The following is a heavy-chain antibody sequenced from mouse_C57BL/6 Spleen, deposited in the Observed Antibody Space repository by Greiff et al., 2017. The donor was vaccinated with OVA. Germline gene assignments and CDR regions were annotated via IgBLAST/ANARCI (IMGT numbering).Heavy chain of an antibody. CDR2: IYPGDGDT. Sequence: QVQLQQSGPELVKPGASVKISCKASGYAFSSSWMNWVKQRPGKGLEWIGRIYPGDGDTNYNGKFNGKATLTADKSSSTAYMQLSSLTSEDSAVYFCAREELTPDYWGQGTTLTVSS. V-gene: IGHV1-82*01. J-gene: IGHJ2*01. CDR3: AREELTPDY. CDR1: GYAFSSSW.